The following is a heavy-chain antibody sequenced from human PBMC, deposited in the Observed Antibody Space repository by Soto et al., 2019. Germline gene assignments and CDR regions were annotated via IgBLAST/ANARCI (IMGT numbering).Heavy chain of an antibody. J-gene: IGHJ4*02. V-gene: IGHV4-59*01. D-gene: IGHD3-16*01. Sequence: SETLSLTCTVSGGSISTYYWSWIRQPPGKGLEWIGYIFYSGSTTYNPSLKSRVTVSLDTSKNQFSLKLNSVTAADTAVYYCARGDSNYVFYWGQATLVTVSS. CDR1: GGSISTYY. CDR2: IFYSGST. CDR3: ARGDSNYVFY.